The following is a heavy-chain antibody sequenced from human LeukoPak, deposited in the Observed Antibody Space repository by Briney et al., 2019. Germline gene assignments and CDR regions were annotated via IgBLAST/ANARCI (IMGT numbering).Heavy chain of an antibody. V-gene: IGHV3-30*14. CDR1: GFTFSSYA. CDR2: ISYDGSNK. D-gene: IGHD6-13*01. CDR3: ARRGQQLVHDAFDI. Sequence: GGSLRLSCAASGFTFSSYAMHWVRQAPGKGLEWVAVISYDGSNKYYADSVKGRFTISRDNSKNTLYLQMNSLRAEDTAVYYCARRGQQLVHDAFDIWGQGTMVTVSS. J-gene: IGHJ3*02.